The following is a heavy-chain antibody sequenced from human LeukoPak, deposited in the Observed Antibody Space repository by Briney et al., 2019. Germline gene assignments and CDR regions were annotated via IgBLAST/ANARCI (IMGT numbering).Heavy chain of an antibody. Sequence: VASVKVSCKASGYTFTSYGISWVRQAPGQGLEWMGWISAYNGNTNYAQKLQGRVTMTTDTSTSTAYMELRSLRSDDTAVYYCARAALRYFDWLLSLEDYWGQGTLVTVSS. V-gene: IGHV1-18*01. CDR1: GYTFTSYG. CDR3: ARAALRYFDWLLSLEDY. D-gene: IGHD3-9*01. J-gene: IGHJ4*02. CDR2: ISAYNGNT.